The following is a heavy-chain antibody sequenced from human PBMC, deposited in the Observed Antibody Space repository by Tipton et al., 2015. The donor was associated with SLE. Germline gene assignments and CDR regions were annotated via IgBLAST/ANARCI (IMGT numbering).Heavy chain of an antibody. Sequence: LRLSCSVSGGSIDSDFWSWIRQPPGKGLEWIGYIYYSGSTNYIPSLKSRVTISLDTSKNQFSLRLSSVTAADTAVYYCARARGYTYGRSPTYYYYYHMDVWGKGTTVTVSS. D-gene: IGHD5-18*01. J-gene: IGHJ6*03. V-gene: IGHV4-59*01. CDR2: IYYSGST. CDR1: GGSIDSDF. CDR3: ARARGYTYGRSPTYYYYYHMDV.